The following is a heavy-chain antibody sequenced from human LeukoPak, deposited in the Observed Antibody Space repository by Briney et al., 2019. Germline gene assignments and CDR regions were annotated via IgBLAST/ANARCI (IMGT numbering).Heavy chain of an antibody. CDR1: GYTFTSYG. V-gene: IGHV1-8*03. CDR3: ARVTGYSYGMDV. D-gene: IGHD2-8*02. Sequence: ASVKVSCKASGYTFTSYGINWVRQATGQGLEWMGWMNPNSGNTGYAQKFQGRITITRNTSISTAYMELSSLRSEDTAVYYCARVTGYSYGMDVWGQGTTVTVSS. CDR2: MNPNSGNT. J-gene: IGHJ6*02.